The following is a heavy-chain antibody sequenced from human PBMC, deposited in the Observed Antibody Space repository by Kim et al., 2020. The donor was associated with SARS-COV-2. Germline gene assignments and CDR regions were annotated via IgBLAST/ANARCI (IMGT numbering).Heavy chain of an antibody. Sequence: TNYNPTLKSRVTISVDTSKNQFSLKLSSVTAADTAVYYCARGGDSGYADYWGQGTLVPSPQ. CDR2: T. V-gene: IGHV4-34*01. J-gene: IGHJ4*02. D-gene: IGHD5-12*01. CDR3: ARGGDSGYADY.